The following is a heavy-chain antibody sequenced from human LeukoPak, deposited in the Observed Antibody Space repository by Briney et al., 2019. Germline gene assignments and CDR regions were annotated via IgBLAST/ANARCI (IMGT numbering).Heavy chain of an antibody. J-gene: IGHJ6*02. Sequence: PGGSLRLSCAASGFAFSSYSLTWVRQAPGKGLEWVSSISTTSSYIYYADSVKGRLTISRDNAKNSLYLQMNSLRAEDTAVYYCARDPGYYYDSSGSYGLDVWGQGTTVTVSS. CDR1: GFAFSSYS. V-gene: IGHV3-21*01. CDR2: ISTTSSYI. CDR3: ARDPGYYYDSSGSYGLDV. D-gene: IGHD3-22*01.